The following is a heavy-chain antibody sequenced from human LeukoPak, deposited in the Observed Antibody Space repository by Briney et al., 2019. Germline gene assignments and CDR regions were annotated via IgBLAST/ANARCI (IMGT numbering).Heavy chain of an antibody. CDR2: FDPEDGET. CDR1: GYTLTELS. Sequence: ASVKVSCKVSGYTLTELSMHWVRQAPGKGLEWMGGFDPEDGETIYAQKFQGRVTMTEDTSTDTAYMELSSLRSEDTAVYYCARDGEGYCSSTSCYGTYWGQGTLVTVSS. V-gene: IGHV1-24*01. D-gene: IGHD2-2*01. J-gene: IGHJ4*02. CDR3: ARDGEGYCSSTSCYGTY.